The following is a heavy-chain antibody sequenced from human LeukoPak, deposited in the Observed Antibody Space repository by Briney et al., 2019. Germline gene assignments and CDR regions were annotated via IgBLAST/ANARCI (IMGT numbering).Heavy chain of an antibody. CDR1: GFTLSSYA. CDR2: ISGSGGST. J-gene: IGHJ4*02. Sequence: PGGSLRLSCAASGFTLSSYAVSWVRQAPGKGLEWVSVISGSGGSTYYADSVKGRFTISRDNSKNTLYLQMNSLRAEDTAVYYCAKEAISGLYYCDYWGQGTLVTVSS. CDR3: AKEAISGLYYCDY. D-gene: IGHD2-15*01. V-gene: IGHV3-23*01.